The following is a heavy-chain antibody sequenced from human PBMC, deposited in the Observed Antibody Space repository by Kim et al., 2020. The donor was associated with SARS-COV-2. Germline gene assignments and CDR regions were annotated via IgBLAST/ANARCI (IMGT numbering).Heavy chain of an antibody. V-gene: IGHV3-23*01. J-gene: IGHJ6*02. D-gene: IGHD3-16*02. CDR2: ISGSGGST. Sequence: GGSLRLSCAASGFTFSSYAMSWVRQAPGKGLEWVSAISGSGGSTYYADSVKGRFTISRDNSKNTLYLQMNSLRAEDTAVYYCAKDQTFGGVIVIPHPYYYYGMDVWGQGTTVTVSS. CDR1: GFTFSSYA. CDR3: AKDQTFGGVIVIPHPYYYYGMDV.